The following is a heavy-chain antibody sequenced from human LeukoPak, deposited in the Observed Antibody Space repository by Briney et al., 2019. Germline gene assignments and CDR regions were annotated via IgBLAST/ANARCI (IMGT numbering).Heavy chain of an antibody. J-gene: IGHJ4*02. CDR2: ISSTSGYI. CDR3: ARGASGNLHFDY. V-gene: IGHV3-21*01. D-gene: IGHD1-26*01. Sequence: PGGSLRLSCTASGVTFNGYIMNWVRQAPGKGLEWVSSISSTSGYIFYADSVKGRFTISRDNAKNSLYLQMSSVRAEDTAVYYCARGASGNLHFDYWGQGTLVTVSS. CDR1: GVTFNGYI.